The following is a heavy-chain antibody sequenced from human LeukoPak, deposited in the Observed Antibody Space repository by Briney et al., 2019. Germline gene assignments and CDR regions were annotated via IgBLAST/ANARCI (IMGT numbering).Heavy chain of an antibody. CDR1: GFTFSSYA. J-gene: IGHJ4*02. CDR2: ISGSGGST. V-gene: IGHV3-23*01. D-gene: IGHD2-15*01. CDR3: AKAGVVVVAATDY. Sequence: HAGGSLRLSCAASGFTFSSYAMSWVRQAPGKGLEWVSAISGSGGSTYYADSVKGRFTISRDNSKNTLYLQMNSLRAEDTAVYYCAKAGVVVVAATDYWGQGTLVTVSS.